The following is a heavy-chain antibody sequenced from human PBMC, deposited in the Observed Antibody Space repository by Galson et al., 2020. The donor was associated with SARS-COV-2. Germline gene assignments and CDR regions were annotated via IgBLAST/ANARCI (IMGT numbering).Heavy chain of an antibody. CDR3: AAGAVGATHDY. J-gene: IGHJ4*02. Sequence: GESLKISCAASGFTFSSYAMSWVRQAPGKGLEWVSAISGSGGSTYYADSVKGRFTISRDNSKNTLYLQMNSLRAEDTAVYYCAAGAVGATHDYWGQGTLVTVSS. D-gene: IGHD1-26*01. V-gene: IGHV3-23*01. CDR2: ISGSGGST. CDR1: GFTFSSYA.